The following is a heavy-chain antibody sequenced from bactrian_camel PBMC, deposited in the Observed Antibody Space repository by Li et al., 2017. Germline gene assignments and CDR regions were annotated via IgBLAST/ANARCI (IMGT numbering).Heavy chain of an antibody. D-gene: IGHD6*01. Sequence: DVQLVESGGGSARPGGSLRLSCAASGYYIGTFCMGWFRQAPGNEREEVATVFRGGSSTYYASFVKGRFTISQDNTTKTVYLQMNSLELQDTALYYCAAGPLFGSWYRASNYNYWGQGTQVTVS. CDR1: GYYIGTFC. CDR2: VFRGGSST. V-gene: IGHV3S31*01. J-gene: IGHJ4*01. CDR3: AAGPLFGSWYRASNYNY.